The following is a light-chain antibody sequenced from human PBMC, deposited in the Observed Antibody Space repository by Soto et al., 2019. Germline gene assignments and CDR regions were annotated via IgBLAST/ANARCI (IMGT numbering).Light chain of an antibody. CDR1: QTISSTF. V-gene: IGKV3-20*01. CDR3: QQGGSSPWT. J-gene: IGKJ1*01. Sequence: EMVLTQSPGTLSLSPGDAATLSCRASQTISSTFLAWYQQKPGQAPRLLIYTVSTRATGIPDRFSGSGSGTNFTLTISRLEPDDFAVYYCQQGGSSPWTFGQGTKVDIK. CDR2: TVS.